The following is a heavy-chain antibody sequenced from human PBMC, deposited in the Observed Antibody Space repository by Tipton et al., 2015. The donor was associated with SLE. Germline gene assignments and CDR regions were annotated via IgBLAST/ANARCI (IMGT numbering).Heavy chain of an antibody. CDR2: ISWNSRSI. V-gene: IGHV3-9*01. J-gene: IGHJ4*02. D-gene: IGHD6-25*01. CDR3: VKDIRPASAGLDY. Sequence: SLRLSCIASGFRFEDYAMHWVRQAPGKGLEWVSGISWNSRSIVYADSLKGRFTISRDNAKNSLYLQINSLRPEDTALYYCVKDIRPASAGLDYWGQGTRVTVSS. CDR1: GFRFEDYA.